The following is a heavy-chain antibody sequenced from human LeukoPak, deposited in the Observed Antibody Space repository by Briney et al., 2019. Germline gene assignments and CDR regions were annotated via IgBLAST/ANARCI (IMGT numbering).Heavy chain of an antibody. CDR3: ARASIQIGLGNAVDI. CDR1: GGSISSGDYY. V-gene: IGHV4-30-4*08. CDR2: IYYSGST. J-gene: IGHJ3*02. Sequence: PSETLSLTCTVSGGSISSGDYYWSWIRQPPGKGLEWIGYIYYSGSTYYNPSLKSRVTISVDTSKNQFSLKLSSVTAADTAVYYCARASIQIGLGNAVDIWGQGTIVTSSS. D-gene: IGHD5-18*01.